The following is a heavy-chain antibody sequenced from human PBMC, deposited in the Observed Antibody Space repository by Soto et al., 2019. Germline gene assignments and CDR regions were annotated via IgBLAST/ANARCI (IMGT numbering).Heavy chain of an antibody. CDR2: MNPNSGNT. Sequence: GASVKVSCKASGYTFTIYDINWVRQATGQGLEWMGWMNPNSGNTGYAQKFQGRVTMTRNTSISTAYMELSSLRSEDTAVYYCARGLTLLWFGESPHAFDIWGQGTMVTVSS. V-gene: IGHV1-8*01. J-gene: IGHJ3*02. CDR1: GYTFTIYD. D-gene: IGHD3-10*01. CDR3: ARGLTLLWFGESPHAFDI.